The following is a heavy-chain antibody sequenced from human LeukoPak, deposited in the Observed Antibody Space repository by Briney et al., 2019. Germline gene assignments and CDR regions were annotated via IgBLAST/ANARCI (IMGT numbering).Heavy chain of an antibody. J-gene: IGHJ5*02. CDR1: GYTFTSYA. Sequence: ASVKVSCKASGYTFTSYAMHWVRQAPGQRLEWMGWINAGNGNTKYSQKFQGRVTMTRDTSISTAYMELSRLRSDDTAVYYCARNIAAAGIGFDPWGQGTLVTVSS. D-gene: IGHD6-13*01. CDR2: INAGNGNT. V-gene: IGHV1-3*01. CDR3: ARNIAAAGIGFDP.